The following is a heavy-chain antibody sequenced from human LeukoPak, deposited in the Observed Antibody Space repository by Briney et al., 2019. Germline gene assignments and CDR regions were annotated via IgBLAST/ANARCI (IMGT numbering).Heavy chain of an antibody. CDR2: INPNSGGT. CDR1: GYTFTGYY. Sequence: ASVKVSCKASGYTFTGYYMHRVRQAPGQGLEWMGWINPNSGGTNYAQKFQGWVTMTRDTSISTAYMELSRLRSDDTAVYYCARGGYTVPAAKGDWFDPWGQGTLVTVSS. J-gene: IGHJ5*02. V-gene: IGHV1-2*04. CDR3: ARGGYTVPAAKGDWFDP. D-gene: IGHD2-2*01.